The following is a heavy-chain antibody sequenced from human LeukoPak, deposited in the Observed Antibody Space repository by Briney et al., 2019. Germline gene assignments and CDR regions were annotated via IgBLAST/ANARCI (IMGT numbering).Heavy chain of an antibody. CDR1: GFTLSSYD. J-gene: IGHJ2*01. CDR2: IGTAGEI. Sequence: GGSLRLSCAASGFTLSSYDIHWVRQATGKGLEWVSGIGTAGEIYYPASVKGRFTISRENAKNSLYLQMNSLIAGDTAVYYCARAAYSSTWYSRDFELWGRGTLVTVSS. CDR3: ARAAYSSTWYSRDFEL. D-gene: IGHD6-13*01. V-gene: IGHV3-13*01.